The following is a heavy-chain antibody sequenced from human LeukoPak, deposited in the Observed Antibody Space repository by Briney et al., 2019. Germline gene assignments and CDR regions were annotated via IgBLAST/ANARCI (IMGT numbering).Heavy chain of an antibody. CDR1: GYAFTNYG. CDR3: ARSGDSSSWYALDY. V-gene: IGHV1-18*01. J-gene: IGHJ4*02. CDR2: ISAYNGNT. Sequence: ASVKVSCKASGYAFTNYGITWVRQAPGQGLEWMGWISAYNGNTNYAQKLQGRVTMTTDTSTSTAYMELRSLRSDDTAVYYRARSGDSSSWYALDYWGQGTLVTVSS. D-gene: IGHD6-13*01.